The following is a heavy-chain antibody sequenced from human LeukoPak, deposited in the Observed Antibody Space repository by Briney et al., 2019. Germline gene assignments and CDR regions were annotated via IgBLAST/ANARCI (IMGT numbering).Heavy chain of an antibody. Sequence: SQTLSPTCAVYGGSFSGYFWSWIRQPPGKGLEWIGEITPSGSTNYSPSLKSRVSISIDTSKKKLSLRLTSVTAADSAVYYWASSLFYDSRDYWGQGTLVTVSS. D-gene: IGHD3-22*01. CDR1: GGSFSGYF. V-gene: IGHV4-34*01. CDR2: ITPSGST. J-gene: IGHJ4*02. CDR3: ASSLFYDSRDY.